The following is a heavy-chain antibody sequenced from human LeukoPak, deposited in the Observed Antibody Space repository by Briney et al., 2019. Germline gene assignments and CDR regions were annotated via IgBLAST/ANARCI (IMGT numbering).Heavy chain of an antibody. CDR3: ARDEYSSGRSLDY. CDR1: GFTFSSYW. J-gene: IGHJ4*02. CDR2: INSDGGST. D-gene: IGHD6-19*01. Sequence: PGGSLRLSCAASGFTFSSYWMHWVRHAPGKGLVWVSLINSDGGSTSYADSVKGRFTISRDNAKNTLYLQMKSLRAEHTAMYYGARDEYSSGRSLDYWGQGTLVTVSS. V-gene: IGHV3-74*01.